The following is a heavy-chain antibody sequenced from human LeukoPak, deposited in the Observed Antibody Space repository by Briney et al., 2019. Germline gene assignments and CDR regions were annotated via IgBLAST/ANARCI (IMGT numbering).Heavy chain of an antibody. D-gene: IGHD4-17*01. CDR1: GFTFSSYW. V-gene: IGHV3-7*01. J-gene: IGHJ4*02. CDR2: IKQDGSEK. Sequence: GGSLRLSCAASGFTFSSYWMNWVRQAPGKGLEWVAHIKQDGSEKYYVDSVKGRFTISRDNAKNSLYLQMNSLRAEDTALYYCARGTSRDYCDYDDYWGQGTLVTVSS. CDR3: ARGTSRDYCDYDDY.